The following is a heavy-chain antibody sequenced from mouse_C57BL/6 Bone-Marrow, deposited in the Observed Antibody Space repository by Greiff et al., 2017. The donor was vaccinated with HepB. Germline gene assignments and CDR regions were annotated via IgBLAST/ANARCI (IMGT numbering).Heavy chain of an antibody. J-gene: IGHJ3*01. CDR1: EYEFPSHD. CDR2: INSDGGST. V-gene: IGHV5-2*01. Sequence: EVQGVESGGGLVQPGESLKLSCESYEYEFPSHDMSWVRKTPEKRLELVAAINSDGGSTYYPDTMERRFIISRDNTKKTLYLQMSSLRSEDTALYYCARQDDGYYGFAYWGQGTLVTVSA. D-gene: IGHD2-3*01. CDR3: ARQDDGYYGFAY.